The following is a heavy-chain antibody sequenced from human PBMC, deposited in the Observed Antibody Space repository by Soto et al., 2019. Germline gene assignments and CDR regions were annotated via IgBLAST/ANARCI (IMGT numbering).Heavy chain of an antibody. Sequence: QSGGSLRLSCAASGFTFSSYSMNWVRQAPGKGLEWVSDISGSGGKTNYADSVKGRFTILRDNSKNTLYLQINSLRVDDTAIYYCAKDSGYHDYPDYWGQGTLVTVSS. V-gene: IGHV3-23*01. CDR3: AKDSGYHDYPDY. J-gene: IGHJ4*02. D-gene: IGHD6-25*01. CDR2: ISGSGGKT. CDR1: GFTFSSYS.